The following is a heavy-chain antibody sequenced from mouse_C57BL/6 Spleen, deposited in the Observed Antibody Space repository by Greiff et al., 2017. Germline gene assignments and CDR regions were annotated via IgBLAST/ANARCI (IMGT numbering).Heavy chain of an antibody. CDR2: IYPGDGDT. J-gene: IGHJ4*01. CDR3: ARSSSYGNSSMDY. CDR1: GYAFSSYW. D-gene: IGHD2-10*01. Sequence: VQLQQSGAELVKPGASVKISCKASGYAFSSYWMNWVKQRPGKGLEWIGQIYPGDGDTNYNGKFKGKATLTADKSSSTAYMQLSSLTSEDSAVYFCARSSSYGNSSMDYWGQGTSVTVSS. V-gene: IGHV1-80*01.